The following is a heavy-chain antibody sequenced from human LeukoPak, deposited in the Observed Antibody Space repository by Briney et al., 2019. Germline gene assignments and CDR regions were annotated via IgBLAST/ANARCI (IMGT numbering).Heavy chain of an antibody. J-gene: IGHJ4*02. CDR3: ARASWVFGVVIIKGFDY. CDR1: GYTFTSYG. Sequence: ASVKVSCKASGYTFTSYGISWVRQAPGQGLEWMGWISTYNGDTNYAQKLQGRVTMTTDTSTSTAYMELRSLRSDDTAVYYCARASWVFGVVIIKGFDYWGQGTLVTVSS. V-gene: IGHV1-18*01. D-gene: IGHD3-3*01. CDR2: ISTYNGDT.